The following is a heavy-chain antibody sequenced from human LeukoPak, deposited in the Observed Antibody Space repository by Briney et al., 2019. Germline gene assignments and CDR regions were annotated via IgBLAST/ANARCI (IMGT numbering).Heavy chain of an antibody. CDR2: VSGSGGST. V-gene: IGHV3-23*01. CDR3: AKMSGSGYYYDYYFDY. CDR1: GFTFSSYG. J-gene: IGHJ4*02. D-gene: IGHD3-22*01. Sequence: GSLRLSCAACGFTFSSYGMSWVRQAPGKGLEWVSAVSGSGGSTYYADSVKGRFTISRDNSKNTLYLQMNSLRAEDTAVYYCAKMSGSGYYYDYYFDYWGQGTLVTVSS.